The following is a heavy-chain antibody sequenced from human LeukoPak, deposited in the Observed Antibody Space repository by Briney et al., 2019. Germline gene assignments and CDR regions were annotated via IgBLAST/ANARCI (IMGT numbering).Heavy chain of an antibody. CDR1: GFTFSDYN. V-gene: IGHV3-11*04. CDR2: ITSSGRST. CDR3: ARVLRSVLTGTDAFDI. Sequence: GGSLRLSCAASGFTFSDYNMTGIRQAPGKGLEWEWVAYITSSGRSTLYADSVKGRFTISRDNAKNSLYLQMNSLRPEDTAVYYCARVLRSVLTGTDAFDIWGQGTRVTVSS. J-gene: IGHJ3*02. D-gene: IGHD2-21*02.